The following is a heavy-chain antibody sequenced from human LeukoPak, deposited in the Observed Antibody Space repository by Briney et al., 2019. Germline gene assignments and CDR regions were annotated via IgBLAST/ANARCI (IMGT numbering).Heavy chain of an antibody. D-gene: IGHD3-16*01. CDR3: ARTSLTEYLQY. Sequence: ASVKVSCKTSGYTFTSYYMHWVRQAPGQGLEWMGLINPSGGSTNYAQKFQGRVTMTRDTSTSTVYMELSSLRSEDAAVYYCARTSLTEYLQYWGQGTLVTVSS. CDR2: INPSGGST. J-gene: IGHJ1*01. CDR1: GYTFTSYY. V-gene: IGHV1-46*01.